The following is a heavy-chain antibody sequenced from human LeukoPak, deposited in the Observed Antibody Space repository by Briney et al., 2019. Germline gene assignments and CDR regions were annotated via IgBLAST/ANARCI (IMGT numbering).Heavy chain of an antibody. D-gene: IGHD3-22*01. V-gene: IGHV1-46*01. CDR3: AREEHGGYHDY. J-gene: IGHJ4*02. Sequence: ASVKVSCKASGYTFTSYGISWVRQAPGQGLEWMGMINPSGGSTNYAQKFQGRVTMTRDTSTSTVYMELSSLGSEDTAVYYCAREEHGGYHDYWGQGTLVIVSS. CDR2: INPSGGST. CDR1: GYTFTSYG.